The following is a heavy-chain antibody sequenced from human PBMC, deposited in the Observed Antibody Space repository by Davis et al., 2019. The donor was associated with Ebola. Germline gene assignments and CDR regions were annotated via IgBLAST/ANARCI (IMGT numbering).Heavy chain of an antibody. Sequence: GSLRLSCTVSGGSISSYYWSWIRQPPGKGLEWIGYIYYSGSTNYNPSLKSRVTISVDTSKNQFSLKLSSVTAADTAVYYCARISWGGGDYWGQGTLVTVSS. J-gene: IGHJ4*02. CDR2: IYYSGST. CDR1: GGSISSYY. CDR3: ARISWGGGDY. V-gene: IGHV4-59*01. D-gene: IGHD2-15*01.